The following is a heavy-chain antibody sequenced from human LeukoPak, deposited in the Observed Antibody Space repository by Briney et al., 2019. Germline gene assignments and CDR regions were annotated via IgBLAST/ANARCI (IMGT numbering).Heavy chain of an antibody. D-gene: IGHD6-13*01. CDR2: ISGSGGST. Sequence: GGSLRLSCAASGFTFSSYAMSWVRQAPGKGLEWVSAISGSGGSTYYADSVKGRFTISRDNSKNTLYLQMNSLRAEDTAVYYCAKVKFKAAAGSDAFDIWGQGTMVTVSS. V-gene: IGHV3-23*01. J-gene: IGHJ3*02. CDR1: GFTFSSYA. CDR3: AKVKFKAAAGSDAFDI.